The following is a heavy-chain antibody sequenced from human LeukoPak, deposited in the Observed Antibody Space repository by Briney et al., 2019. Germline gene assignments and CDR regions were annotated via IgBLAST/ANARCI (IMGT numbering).Heavy chain of an antibody. J-gene: IGHJ1*01. CDR3: AKRGLWCSSTSCPLNFQH. CDR1: GFTFSSYA. V-gene: IGHV3-23*01. CDR2: ISGSGGST. D-gene: IGHD2-2*01. Sequence: GGSLRLSCAASGFTFSSYAMSWVRQAPGKGLEWVSAISGSGGSTYYADSVKGRFTISRDNSKNTLYLQMNSLRAEDTAVYYCAKRGLWCSSTSCPLNFQHWGQGTLVTVSS.